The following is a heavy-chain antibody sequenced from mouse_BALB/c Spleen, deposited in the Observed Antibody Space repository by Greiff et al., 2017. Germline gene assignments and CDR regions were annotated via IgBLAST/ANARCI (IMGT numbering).Heavy chain of an antibody. D-gene: IGHD4-1*01. CDR2: IYPGDGST. CDR3: ARSWDDAMDY. J-gene: IGHJ4*01. CDR1: GYTFTSYY. V-gene: IGHV1S56*01. Sequence: QVQLQQSGPELVKPGASVKMSCKASGYTFTSYYIHWVKQRPGQGLEWIGWIYPGDGSTKSNEKFKGKTTLTADKSSSTAYMLLSSLTSEDSAIYFCARSWDDAMDYWGQGTSVTVSS.